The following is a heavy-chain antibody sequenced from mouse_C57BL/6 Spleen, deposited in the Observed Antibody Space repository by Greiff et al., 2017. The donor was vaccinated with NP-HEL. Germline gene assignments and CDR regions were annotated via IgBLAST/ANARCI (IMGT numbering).Heavy chain of an antibody. CDR3: ARHYSNDYAMDY. D-gene: IGHD2-5*01. V-gene: IGHV2-6-1*01. Sequence: VKLQESGPGLVAPSQSLSITCTVSGFSLTSYGVHWVRQPPGKGLEWLVVIWSDGSTTYNSALKSRLSISKDNSKSQVFLKMNSLQTDDTAMYYCARHYSNDYAMDYWGQGTSVTVSS. J-gene: IGHJ4*01. CDR2: IWSDGST. CDR1: GFSLTSYG.